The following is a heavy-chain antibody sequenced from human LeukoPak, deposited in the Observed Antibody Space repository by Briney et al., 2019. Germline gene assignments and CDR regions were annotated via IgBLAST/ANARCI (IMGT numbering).Heavy chain of an antibody. CDR3: ARDIVAVPAAIHYYYYMDV. Sequence: ASVKVSCKASGYTFTGYYMHWVRQAPGQGLEWMGWINPNSGGTNYAQKFQGRVTMTRDTSISTAYMELSRLRSDDTAVYYCARDIVAVPAAIHYYYYMDVWGKGTTVTVSS. D-gene: IGHD2-2*01. CDR1: GYTFTGYY. V-gene: IGHV1-2*02. CDR2: INPNSGGT. J-gene: IGHJ6*03.